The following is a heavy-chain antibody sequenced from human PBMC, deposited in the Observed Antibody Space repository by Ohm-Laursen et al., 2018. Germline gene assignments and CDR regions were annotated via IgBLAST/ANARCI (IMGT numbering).Heavy chain of an antibody. Sequence: GTLSLTCAVSGGSISSYYWSWVRQPPGKGLEWIGYIHNSGSTNYNPSLKSRVTIATDKSKNQLSLKLIFVTAADTAVYYCARRANSAFPYYLDYWGQGTLVTVSS. V-gene: IGHV4-59*08. CDR1: GGSISSYY. J-gene: IGHJ4*02. D-gene: IGHD1-26*01. CDR2: IHNSGST. CDR3: ARRANSAFPYYLDY.